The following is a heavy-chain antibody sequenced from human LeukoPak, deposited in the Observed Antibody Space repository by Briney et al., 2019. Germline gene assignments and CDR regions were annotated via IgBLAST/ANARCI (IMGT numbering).Heavy chain of an antibody. J-gene: IGHJ3*01. CDR1: GASLSSGGYS. D-gene: IGHD3-3*01. CDR3: ARGLRIIRDAFDL. Sequence: PSETLSLTCAVSGASLSSGGYSWSWIRQPPGKGLEWIGYIYHSGSTYYNPSLKSRVTISVDRSKNQFSLKLSSVTAADTTVYYCARGLRIIRDAFDLWGQGTMVTVSS. CDR2: IYHSGST. V-gene: IGHV4-30-2*01.